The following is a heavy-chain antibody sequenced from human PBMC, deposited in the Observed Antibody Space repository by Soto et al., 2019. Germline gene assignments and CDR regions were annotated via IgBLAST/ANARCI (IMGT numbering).Heavy chain of an antibody. CDR1: GFTFSSYA. V-gene: IGHV3-30-3*01. Sequence: GGSLRLSCAASGFTFSSYAMHWVRQAPGKGLEWVAVISYDGSNKYYADSVKGRFTISRDNSKNTLYLQMNSLRAEDTAVYYCARDIAAAGIDYYGMDVWGQGTTVTVSS. CDR3: ARDIAAAGIDYYGMDV. CDR2: ISYDGSNK. D-gene: IGHD6-13*01. J-gene: IGHJ6*02.